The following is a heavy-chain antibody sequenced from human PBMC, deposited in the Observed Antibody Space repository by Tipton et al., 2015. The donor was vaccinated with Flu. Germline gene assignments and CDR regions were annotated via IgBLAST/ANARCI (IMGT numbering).Heavy chain of an antibody. CDR3: ARDGGAHCGGDCYSGWFDP. V-gene: IGHV3-21*01. CDR1: GFTFSSYS. J-gene: IGHJ5*02. Sequence: QLVQSGGGVVQPGRSLRLSCAASGFTFSSYSMNWVRQAPGKGLEWVSSIRSSSSYIYYADSVKGRFTISRDNAKNSLYLQMNSLRAEDTAVYYCARDGGAHCGGDCYSGWFDPWGQGTLVTVSS. CDR2: IRSSSSYI. D-gene: IGHD2-21*01.